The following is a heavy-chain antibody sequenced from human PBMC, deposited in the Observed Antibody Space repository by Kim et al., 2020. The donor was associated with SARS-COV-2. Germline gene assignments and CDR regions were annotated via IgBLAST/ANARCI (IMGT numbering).Heavy chain of an antibody. CDR3: ARLTEFFYDRSGRVTYYSSMDV. Sequence: SVKVSCKPSGGTFSNTVITWVRQAPGLGLEWVGGIVPVFGTVNYAQKFQGRVTISADISTTIAYMELSSLRSEDTAVYYCARLTEFFYDRSGRVTYYSSMDVWGQGTTVTVSS. J-gene: IGHJ6*02. V-gene: IGHV1-69*06. D-gene: IGHD3-22*01. CDR1: GGTFSNTV. CDR2: IVPVFGTV.